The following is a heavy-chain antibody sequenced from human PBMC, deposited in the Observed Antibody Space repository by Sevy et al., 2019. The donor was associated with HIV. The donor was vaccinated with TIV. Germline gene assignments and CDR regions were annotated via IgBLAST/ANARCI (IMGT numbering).Heavy chain of an antibody. CDR1: GFTFSNAW. J-gene: IGHJ4*02. CDR2: IKSKTDGGTT. V-gene: IGHV3-15*01. D-gene: IGHD1-26*01. Sequence: GGSLRLSCVASGFTFSNAWMSWVRQAPGKGLEWVGRIKSKTDGGTTDYAAPVKGRFTISRDDSKNTLYLQMNSLKTEDTAVYYCTTAGEYSGSYPFDYWGQGTLVTVSS. CDR3: TTAGEYSGSYPFDY.